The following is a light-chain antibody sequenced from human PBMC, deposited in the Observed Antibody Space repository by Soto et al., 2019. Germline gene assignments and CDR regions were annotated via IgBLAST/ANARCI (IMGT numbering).Light chain of an antibody. CDR3: SSYAGSKTLV. CDR2: DVI. CDR1: SSDVGAYKY. J-gene: IGLJ2*01. V-gene: IGLV2-11*01. Sequence: QSALTQPRSVSGSPGQSVTISCTGTSSDVGAYKYVSWYQQYPGKAPKFMIYDVIKRPSGVPDRFSGSKSGNTASLTISGLQADDEDDYYCSSYAGSKTLVFGGGTQLTVL.